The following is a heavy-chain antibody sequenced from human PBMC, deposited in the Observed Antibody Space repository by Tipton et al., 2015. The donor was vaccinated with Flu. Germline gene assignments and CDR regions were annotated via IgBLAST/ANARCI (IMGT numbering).Heavy chain of an antibody. J-gene: IGHJ4*02. CDR1: GYTFTSYD. CDR3: ATKPGDAPMAKRGCVDN. CDR2: MNPNRGNT. D-gene: IGHD5-18*01. Sequence: QLVQSGAEAKKPGASVKASCKASGYTFTSYDINWVRQATGQGLEWMGWMNPNRGNTGYAQKFQGRISMTRNTSISSAYMELSSLRSGVTAVFYCATKPGDAPMAKRGCVDNWGQGTLIPVSS. V-gene: IGHV1-8*01.